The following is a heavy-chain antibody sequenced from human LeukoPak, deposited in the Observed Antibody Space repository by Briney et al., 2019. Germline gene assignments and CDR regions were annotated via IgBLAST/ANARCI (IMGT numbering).Heavy chain of an antibody. CDR2: IYSAGGT. CDR1: GFTVSSNY. J-gene: IGHJ6*02. Sequence: GGSLRLSCAASGFTVSSNYMTWVRQAPGKGLEWVSLIYSAGGTYYTDSVKGRLTISRHSSKNTLYLQMNSLRGEDTAVYYCARSLGRITISGVVPYGMDVWGQGTTVTVSS. D-gene: IGHD3-3*01. CDR3: ARSLGRITISGVVPYGMDV. V-gene: IGHV3-53*04.